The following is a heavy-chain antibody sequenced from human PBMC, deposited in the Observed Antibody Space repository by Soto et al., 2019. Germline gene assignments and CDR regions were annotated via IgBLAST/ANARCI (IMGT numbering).Heavy chain of an antibody. CDR2: TYYRSKWYN. V-gene: IGHV6-1*01. D-gene: IGHD5-12*01. Sequence: PSQTLSLTCAISGDSVSSNSAAWNWIRQSPSRGLEWLGRTYYRSKWYNDYAVSVKSRITINPDTSKNQFSLKLSSVTAADTAVYYCARQARGNEPYWYFDLWGRGTLVTVSS. J-gene: IGHJ2*01. CDR1: GDSVSSNSAA. CDR3: ARQARGNEPYWYFDL.